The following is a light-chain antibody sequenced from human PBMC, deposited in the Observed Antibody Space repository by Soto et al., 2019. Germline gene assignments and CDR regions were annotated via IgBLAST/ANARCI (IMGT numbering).Light chain of an antibody. J-gene: IGKJ4*01. CDR2: GAS. V-gene: IGKV3-15*01. Sequence: EIVMTQSPATLSVSPGERTTLSCRASQSVSSNLAWYQQKPGQAPRLLIYGASTRATGIPASFSGGGSGTEFTLTISSLQSEDFAVYCCQQYNIWPLTFGGGTKGEIK. CDR3: QQYNIWPLT. CDR1: QSVSSN.